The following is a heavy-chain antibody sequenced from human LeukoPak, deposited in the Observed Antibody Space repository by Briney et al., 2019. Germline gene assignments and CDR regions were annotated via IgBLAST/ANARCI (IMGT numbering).Heavy chain of an antibody. CDR2: ISDSGST. V-gene: IGHV4-59*08. Sequence: SETLSLTCTVSGGSINSKYWSWIRQPPGKGLEWIGYISDSGSTNYNPSLKSRVTISVDTSKNQFSLKLSSVTAADTAVYYCARHVPYGDSFFDYWGQGTLVTVSS. D-gene: IGHD4-17*01. CDR3: ARHVPYGDSFFDY. J-gene: IGHJ4*02. CDR1: GGSINSKY.